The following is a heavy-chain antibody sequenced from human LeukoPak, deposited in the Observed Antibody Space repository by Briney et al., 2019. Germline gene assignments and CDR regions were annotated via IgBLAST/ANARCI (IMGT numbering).Heavy chain of an antibody. Sequence: PGGSLRLSCAASGFRFSGIWMSWVRQAPGKGPEWVANINQESSEKYYVDSVRGRFTISRDNAKNSLSLQMNSLRVEDTAVYYCAREVDRSFGYWGQGNVVTVSS. CDR3: AREVDRSFGY. J-gene: IGHJ4*02. V-gene: IGHV3-7*01. CDR2: INQESSEK. D-gene: IGHD1-26*01. CDR1: GFRFSGIW.